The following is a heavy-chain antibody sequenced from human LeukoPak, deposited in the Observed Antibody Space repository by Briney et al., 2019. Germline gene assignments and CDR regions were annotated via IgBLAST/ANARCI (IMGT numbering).Heavy chain of an antibody. CDR2: IIPVLGIA. J-gene: IGHJ4*02. D-gene: IGHD2-15*01. CDR1: GGTFSSYA. V-gene: IGHV1-69*04. Sequence: ASVKVSCKASGGTFSSYAISWVRQAPGQGLEWMGRIIPVLGIANYAQKFQGRVTITADKSTSTAYMELSSLRSEDTAVYYCARAPSTATEAANDYWGQGTLVTVSS. CDR3: ARAPSTATEAANDY.